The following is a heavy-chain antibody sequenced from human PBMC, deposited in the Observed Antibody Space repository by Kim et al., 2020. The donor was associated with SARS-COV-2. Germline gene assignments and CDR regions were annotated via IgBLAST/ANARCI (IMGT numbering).Heavy chain of an antibody. CDR2: IYYSGST. V-gene: IGHV4-39*01. D-gene: IGHD3-10*01. Sequence: SETLSLTCTVSGGSISSSSYYWGWIRQPPGKGLEWIGSIYYSGSTYYNPSLKSRVTISVDTSKNQFSLKLSSVTAADTAVYYCATMVRGVISELDWFEPWGQGTLVTVSS. CDR1: GGSISSSSYY. J-gene: IGHJ5*02. CDR3: ATMVRGVISELDWFEP.